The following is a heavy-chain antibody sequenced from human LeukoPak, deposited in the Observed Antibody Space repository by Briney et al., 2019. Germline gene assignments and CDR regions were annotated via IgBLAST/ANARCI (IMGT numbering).Heavy chain of an antibody. Sequence: GGSLRLSCAASGFTVSSNYMSWVRQAPGKGLEWVSVIYSGGRTYYNDSVNGRFTISRDNSKNALYLQMNSLRAEDTAVYYCAINFRSAYYFFDFWGQGILVTVSS. CDR1: GFTVSSNY. D-gene: IGHD3-3*01. V-gene: IGHV3-53*01. CDR3: AINFRSAYYFFDF. J-gene: IGHJ4*02. CDR2: IYSGGRT.